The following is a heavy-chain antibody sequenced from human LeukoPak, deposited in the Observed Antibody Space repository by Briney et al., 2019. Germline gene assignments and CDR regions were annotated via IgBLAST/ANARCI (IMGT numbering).Heavy chain of an antibody. CDR2: IYTSGST. J-gene: IGHJ3*02. D-gene: IGHD3-22*01. V-gene: IGHV4-4*07. CDR1: GGSISSYY. CDR3: GGSGYLTPYAFDI. Sequence: SETLSLTCTVSGGSISSYYWSWIRQPAGKGLEWIGRIYTSGSTNYNPSLKSRVTMSVDTSKNQFSLKLSSVTAADTAVYYCGGSGYLTPYAFDIWGQGTMVTVSS.